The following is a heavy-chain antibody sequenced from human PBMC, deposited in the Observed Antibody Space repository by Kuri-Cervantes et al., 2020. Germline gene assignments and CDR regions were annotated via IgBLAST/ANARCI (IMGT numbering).Heavy chain of an antibody. Sequence: SETLSLTCTVSGGSISSSSYYWSWIRQPPGKGLEWIGYIYYSGSTNYNPSLKSRVTISVDTSKNQFSLKLSSVTAADTAVYYCARDWVGGSFDIWGQGTMVTVSS. CDR2: IYYSGST. CDR3: ARDWVGGSFDI. D-gene: IGHD5-12*01. J-gene: IGHJ3*02. CDR1: GGSISSSSYY. V-gene: IGHV4-61*01.